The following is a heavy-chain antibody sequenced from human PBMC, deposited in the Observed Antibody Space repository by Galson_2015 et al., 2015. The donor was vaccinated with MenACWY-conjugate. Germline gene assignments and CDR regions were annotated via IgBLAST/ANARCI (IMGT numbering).Heavy chain of an antibody. CDR1: GDSISIRKW. J-gene: IGHJ4*02. V-gene: IGHV4-4*02. CDR3: AKYSNYALDY. Sequence: ETLSLTCTVSGDSISIRKWWTWVRQSPGKGLEWIGEIYHSGSTNYNPSLKSRVTISIDKSKNQFSLKLSSVTAADTAVYYCAKYSNYALDYWGQGTLVTVSS. CDR2: IYHSGST. D-gene: IGHD4-11*01.